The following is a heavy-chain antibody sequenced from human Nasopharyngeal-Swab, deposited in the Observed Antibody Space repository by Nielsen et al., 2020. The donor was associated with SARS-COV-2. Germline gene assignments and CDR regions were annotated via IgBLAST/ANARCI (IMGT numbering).Heavy chain of an antibody. V-gene: IGHV4-39*01. Sequence: SETLSLTCTVSGGSISSSSYYWGWIRQPPGKGLEWIESIYYSGSTYYNPSLKSRVTISVDTSKNQFSLKLSSVTAADTAVYYCAKTYYYDSSGYHAFDIWGQGTMVTVSS. J-gene: IGHJ3*02. CDR2: IYYSGST. CDR1: GGSISSSSYY. D-gene: IGHD3-22*01. CDR3: AKTYYYDSSGYHAFDI.